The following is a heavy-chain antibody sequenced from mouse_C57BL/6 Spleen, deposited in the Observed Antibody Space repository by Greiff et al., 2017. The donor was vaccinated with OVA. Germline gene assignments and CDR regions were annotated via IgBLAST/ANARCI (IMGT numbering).Heavy chain of an antibody. CDR1: GFNIKDDY. Sequence: VHVKQSGAELVRPGASVKLSCTASGFNIKDDYMHWVKQRPEQGLEWIGWIDPENGDTEYASKFQGKATITADTSSNTAYLQLSSLTSEDTAVYYCTFYYYGSSYYFDYWGQGTTLTVSS. CDR3: TFYYYGSSYYFDY. V-gene: IGHV14-4*01. D-gene: IGHD1-1*01. J-gene: IGHJ2*01. CDR2: IDPENGDT.